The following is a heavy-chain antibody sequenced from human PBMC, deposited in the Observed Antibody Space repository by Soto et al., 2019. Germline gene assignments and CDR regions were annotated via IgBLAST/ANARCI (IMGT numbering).Heavy chain of an antibody. CDR1: GGTFSRYA. CDR2: IIAIFGTA. D-gene: IGHD1-26*01. V-gene: IGHV1-69*01. Sequence: QVQLVQSGAEVQKPGSSVKVSCKASGGTFSRYAISWVRQAPGQGLEWMGGIIAIFGTANCAQKFQGRVTITADESTSTAYLDLSSLRSEDTVVYYCARDLLGHYAFDILGQGTMVPVSS. CDR3: ARDLLGHYAFDI. J-gene: IGHJ3*02.